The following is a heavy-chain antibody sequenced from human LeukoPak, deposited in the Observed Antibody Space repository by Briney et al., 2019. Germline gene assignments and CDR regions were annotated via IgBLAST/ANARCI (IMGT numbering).Heavy chain of an antibody. J-gene: IGHJ5*02. Sequence: GASVKVSCKASGGTFSSYAISWVRQAPGQGLEWMGRTIPILGIANYAQKFQGRVTMTRNTSISTAYMELSSLRSEDTAVYYCARARASGSLFGVVIVPYNWFDPWGQGTLVTVSS. CDR3: ARARASGSLFGVVIVPYNWFDP. D-gene: IGHD3-3*01. CDR2: TIPILGIA. V-gene: IGHV1-69*04. CDR1: GGTFSSYA.